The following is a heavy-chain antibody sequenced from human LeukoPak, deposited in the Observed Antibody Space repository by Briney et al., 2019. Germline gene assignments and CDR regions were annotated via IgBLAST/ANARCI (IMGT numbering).Heavy chain of an antibody. D-gene: IGHD3-10*02. V-gene: IGHV3-48*03. J-gene: IGHJ6*04. Sequence: PGGSLRLSCAASGFPFDDYGTHWVRQAAGKGLEWVSYISSSGSTIYYADSVKGRFTISRDNAKNSLYLQMNSLRAEDTAVYYCAELGITMIGGVWGKGTTVTISS. CDR2: ISSSGSTI. CDR1: GFPFDDYG. CDR3: AELGITMIGGV.